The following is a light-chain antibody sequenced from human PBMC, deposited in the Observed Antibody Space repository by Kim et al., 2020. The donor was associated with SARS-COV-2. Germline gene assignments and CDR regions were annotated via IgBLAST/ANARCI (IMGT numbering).Light chain of an antibody. J-gene: IGKJ1*01. Sequence: SLSPGERATRSCRASQSVSSYLAWYQQKPGQAPRLLFYDASNRATGIPARFSGSGSGTDFTLTISSLEPEDFAVYYCQQRSNWPTFGQGTKVDIK. CDR1: QSVSSY. V-gene: IGKV3-11*01. CDR2: DAS. CDR3: QQRSNWPT.